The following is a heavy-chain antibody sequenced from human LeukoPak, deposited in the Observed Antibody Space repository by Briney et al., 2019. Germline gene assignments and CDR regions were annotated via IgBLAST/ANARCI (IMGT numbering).Heavy chain of an antibody. D-gene: IGHD3-9*01. V-gene: IGHV3-7*01. CDR3: ARDGGGPDYDILTGADY. Sequence: GGSLRLSCAASGFTFSRFWMTWVRQAPGKGLEWVANIRQDGNEKFYVDSVKGRFTISRDNARNSVYLQMSSLRAEDTAVYYCARDGGGPDYDILTGADYWGQGTLVTVSS. CDR2: IRQDGNEK. J-gene: IGHJ4*02. CDR1: GFTFSRFW.